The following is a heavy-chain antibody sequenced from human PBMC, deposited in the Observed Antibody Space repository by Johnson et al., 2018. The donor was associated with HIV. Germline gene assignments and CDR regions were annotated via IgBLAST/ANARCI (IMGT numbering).Heavy chain of an antibody. Sequence: QVQLVESGGGVVQPGRSLRLSCAASGFTFSSYAMHWVRQAPGKGLEWVAVISYDGSNKYYADSVKGRFTISRDNAKNSLYLQMNSLRAEDTAVYYCAREGRRDAFDIWGRGTMVTVSS. J-gene: IGHJ3*02. CDR3: AREGRRDAFDI. CDR2: ISYDGSNK. V-gene: IGHV3-30-3*01. CDR1: GFTFSSYA.